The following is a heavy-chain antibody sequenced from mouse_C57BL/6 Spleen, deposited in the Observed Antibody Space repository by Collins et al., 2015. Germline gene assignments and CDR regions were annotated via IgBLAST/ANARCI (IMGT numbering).Heavy chain of an antibody. Sequence: DVQLVESGGGLVQPGGSRKLSCAASGFTFSSFGMHWVRQAPEKGLEWVAYISSGSSTIYYADTVKGRFTISRDNPKNTLFLQMTSLRSEDTAMYYCARKGGTHYYAMDYWGQGTSVTVSS. D-gene: IGHD2-14*01. J-gene: IGHJ4*01. CDR3: ARKGGTHYYAMDY. CDR2: ISSGSSTI. CDR1: GFTFSSFG. V-gene: IGHV5-17*02.